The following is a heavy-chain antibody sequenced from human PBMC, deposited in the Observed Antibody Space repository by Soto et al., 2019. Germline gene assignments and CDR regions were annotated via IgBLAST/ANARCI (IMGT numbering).Heavy chain of an antibody. Sequence: QVQLVQSGAEVGKPGSPGRVPSKASGGRFPTKAFTWMRQAPGQGLEWLGGIITFFGAAMYAQKFQGRVTITADELTTTAYMELSGLRSEDTAVYYCARGGKERFRGSGMDVWGQGTTVTVSS. V-gene: IGHV1-69*01. CDR2: IITFFGAA. J-gene: IGHJ6*02. CDR1: GGRFPTKA. D-gene: IGHD1-1*01. CDR3: ARGGKERFRGSGMDV.